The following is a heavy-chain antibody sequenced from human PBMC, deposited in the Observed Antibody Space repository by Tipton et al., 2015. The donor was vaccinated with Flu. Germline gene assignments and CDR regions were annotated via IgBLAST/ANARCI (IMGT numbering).Heavy chain of an antibody. Sequence: PLRLSCAASGFTFNDHYMDWVRQAPGEGLEWLGRVKNKANSYATEFTASVKDRFTISRDDSKNAVYLQMNSLKAEDTAVYYCARGGLTRALDFWGQGTLVTVSS. V-gene: IGHV3-72*01. J-gene: IGHJ4*02. CDR1: GFTFNDHY. CDR3: ARGGLTRALDF. D-gene: IGHD1-20*01. CDR2: VKNKANSYAT.